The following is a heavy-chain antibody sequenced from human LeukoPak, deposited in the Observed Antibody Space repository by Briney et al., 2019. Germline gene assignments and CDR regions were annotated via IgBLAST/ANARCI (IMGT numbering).Heavy chain of an antibody. Sequence: SETLSLTCTVSGGSISSGDYYWSWIRQPPGKGLEWIGYIYYSGSTYYNPSLKSRVTISVDTSKNQFSLKLSSVTAADTAVYYCARGLVATKRFDYWGQGTLVTVSS. J-gene: IGHJ4*02. CDR3: ARGLVATKRFDY. V-gene: IGHV4-30-4*01. CDR1: GGSISSGDYY. CDR2: IYYSGST. D-gene: IGHD5-12*01.